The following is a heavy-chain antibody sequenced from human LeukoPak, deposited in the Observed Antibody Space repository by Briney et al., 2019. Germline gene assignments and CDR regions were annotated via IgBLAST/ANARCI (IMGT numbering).Heavy chain of an antibody. CDR2: ITGSGDTT. D-gene: IGHD1/OR15-1a*01. CDR3: ARRTSYYFPY. CDR1: GFTFASYA. Sequence: GGSLRLSCAASGFTFASYAMSWVRQAPGKGLEWVSTITGSGDTTDYADSVKGRFTISRDNSKNTLYLQMNSLRVEDTAVYYCARRTSYYFPYWGQGTLVTVSS. V-gene: IGHV3-23*01. J-gene: IGHJ4*02.